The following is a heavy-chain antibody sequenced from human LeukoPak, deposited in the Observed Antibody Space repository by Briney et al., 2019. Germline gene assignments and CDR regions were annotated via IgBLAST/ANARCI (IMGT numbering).Heavy chain of an antibody. V-gene: IGHV3-30*18. CDR1: GFTFSSYG. J-gene: IGHJ5*02. CDR2: ISYDGSNK. CDR3: AKAADYGDYPNWFDP. Sequence: GGSLRLSCAASGFTFSSYGMHWVRQAPGKGLEWVAVISYDGSNKYYADSVKGRFTISRDNSKNTLYLQMNSLRAEDTAVYYCAKAADYGDYPNWFDPWGQGTLVTVSS. D-gene: IGHD4-17*01.